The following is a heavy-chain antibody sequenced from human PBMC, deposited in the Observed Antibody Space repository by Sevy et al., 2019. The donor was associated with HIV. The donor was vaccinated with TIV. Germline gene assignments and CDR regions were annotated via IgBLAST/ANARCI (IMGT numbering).Heavy chain of an antibody. CDR2: ISTGGGTI. V-gene: IGHV3-48*03. Sequence: GESLKISCAASGLSFRSYELNWVRQAPGKGLQWISYISTGGGTIFYADSVKDRFTISRDNAKNSVFLQMNSLRAEDTAVYFCATSRRDYYNYYFDYWGHGTLVTVSS. CDR3: ATSRRDYYNYYFDY. CDR1: GLSFRSYE. J-gene: IGHJ4*01. D-gene: IGHD3-22*01.